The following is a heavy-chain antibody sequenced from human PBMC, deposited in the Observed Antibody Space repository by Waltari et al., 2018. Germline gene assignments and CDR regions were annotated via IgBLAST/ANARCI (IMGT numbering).Heavy chain of an antibody. CDR1: NGSIHSYF. J-gene: IGHJ4*02. CDR2: IYSTGPT. CDR3: ARHGGVAALYYFDY. D-gene: IGHD6-6*01. V-gene: IGHV4-59*08. Sequence: QVQLQESGPGLVKPSETLSLTYSVSNGSIHSYFWSWIRQPPGKGLEWIGYIYSTGPTDYNPSLGSRVTISVDTSKNQFSLRLSSVTAADTAVYYCARHGGVAALYYFDYWGQGTLVTVSS.